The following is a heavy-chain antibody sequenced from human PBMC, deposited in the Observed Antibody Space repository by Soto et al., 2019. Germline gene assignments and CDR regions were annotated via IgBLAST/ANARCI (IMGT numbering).Heavy chain of an antibody. D-gene: IGHD3-22*01. CDR2: INAGNGNT. CDR3: ARGYYYDSSGYYSVYYYGMDV. V-gene: IGHV1-3*01. Sequence: ASVKVSCKASGYTFTMYAMHCVVQAPLQRRDGMGWINAGNGNTKYSQKFQGRVTITRDTSASTAYMELSSLRSEDTAVYYCARGYYYDSSGYYSVYYYGMDVWGQGTTVTVS. CDR1: GYTFTMYA. J-gene: IGHJ6*02.